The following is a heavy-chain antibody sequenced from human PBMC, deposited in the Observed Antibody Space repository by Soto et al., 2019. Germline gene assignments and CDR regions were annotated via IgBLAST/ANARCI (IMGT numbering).Heavy chain of an antibody. J-gene: IGHJ4*02. CDR1: GFTFSSYG. CDR3: AKDRVTLYGDNDLDY. Sequence: GGSLRLSCAASGFTFSSYGMHWVRQAPGKGLEWVAVISYDGSNKYYADSVKGRFTISRDNSKNTLYLQMNSLRAEDTAVYYCAKDRVTLYGDNDLDYWGQGTLVTVSS. V-gene: IGHV3-30*18. CDR2: ISYDGSNK. D-gene: IGHD4-17*01.